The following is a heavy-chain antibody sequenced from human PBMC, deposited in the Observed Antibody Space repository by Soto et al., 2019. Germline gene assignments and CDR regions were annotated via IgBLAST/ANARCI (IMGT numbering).Heavy chain of an antibody. CDR2: IGSSGGST. CDR1: GFPFNNYA. J-gene: IGHJ4*02. CDR3: AKFRVTTRLFDY. D-gene: IGHD4-17*01. V-gene: IGHV3-23*01. Sequence: PGGSLRLSCAASGFPFNNYAMSWVRQAPGKGLEWVSAIGSSGGSTYYADSVKGRFTISRDNSRNTLYLQMNSLRAEDTAVYYCAKFRVTTRLFDYWGQGTLVTVSS.